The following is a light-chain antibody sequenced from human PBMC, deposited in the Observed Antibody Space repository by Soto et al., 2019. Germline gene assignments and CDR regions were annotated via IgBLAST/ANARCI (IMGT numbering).Light chain of an antibody. J-gene: IGLJ1*01. CDR3: CSFAASSTLYV. V-gene: IGLV2-14*01. CDR1: SSDIGDYNY. Sequence: QSVLTQTASVSGSPGQSITISCTGTSSDIGDYNYVSWYQHHPGKAPQLIIYEVSYRPSGVSDRFSGSKSGNTASLTISGLQAEDDADYYCCSFAASSTLYVFGTGTKLTVL. CDR2: EVS.